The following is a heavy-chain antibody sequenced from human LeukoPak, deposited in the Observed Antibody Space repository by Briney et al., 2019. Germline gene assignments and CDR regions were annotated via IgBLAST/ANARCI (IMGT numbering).Heavy chain of an antibody. D-gene: IGHD5-24*01. V-gene: IGHV3-23*01. Sequence: GGSLRLSCAASGFTFSSYAMSWVRQAPGKGLEWVSAISGSGGSTYYADSVRGRFTISRDNTKNTLYLQMNSLRAEDTAVYYCAKDEYGHIGYYFDYWGQGTLVTVSS. CDR3: AKDEYGHIGYYFDY. J-gene: IGHJ4*02. CDR2: ISGSGGST. CDR1: GFTFSSYA.